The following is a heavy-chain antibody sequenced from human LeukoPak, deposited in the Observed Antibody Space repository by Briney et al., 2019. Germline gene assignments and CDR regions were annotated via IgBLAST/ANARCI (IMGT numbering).Heavy chain of an antibody. CDR1: GYSFTSYW. CDR3: ARHGQGLTGYSWFDP. Sequence: GESLKISCKGSGYSFTSYWISWVRQMPGKGLGWMGRIDPSDSYTNYSPSFQGHVTISADKSISTAYLQWGSLKASDTAMYYCARHGQGLTGYSWFDPWGQGTLVTVSS. D-gene: IGHD3-9*01. CDR2: IDPSDSYT. V-gene: IGHV5-10-1*01. J-gene: IGHJ5*02.